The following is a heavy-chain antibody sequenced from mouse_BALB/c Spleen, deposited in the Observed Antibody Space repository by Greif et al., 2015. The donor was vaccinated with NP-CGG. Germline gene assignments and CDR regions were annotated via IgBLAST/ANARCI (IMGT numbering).Heavy chain of an antibody. J-gene: IGHJ2*01. CDR3: ARDYYGSSYYFDY. CDR1: GFTFSDYG. D-gene: IGHD1-1*01. Sequence: DVQLQESGGGLVQPGGSRKLSCAASGFTFSDYGMAWVRQAPGKGPEWVAFISNLAYSIYYADTVTGRFTISRENAKNTLYLEMSSLRSEDTAMYYCARDYYGSSYYFDYWGQGTTLTVSS. CDR2: ISNLAYSI. V-gene: IGHV5-15*02.